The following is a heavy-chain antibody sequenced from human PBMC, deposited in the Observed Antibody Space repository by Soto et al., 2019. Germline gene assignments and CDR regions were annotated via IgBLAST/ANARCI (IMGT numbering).Heavy chain of an antibody. CDR1: GFTFSSYS. Sequence: GGSLRLSCAASGFTFSSYSMNWVRQAPGKGLEWVSSISSSSSYIYYADSVKGRFTISRDNAKNSLYLQMNSLRAEDTAVYYCAREHISSDAFDIWGHGTMVTVSS. CDR3: AREHISSDAFDI. J-gene: IGHJ3*02. CDR2: ISSSSSYI. V-gene: IGHV3-21*01. D-gene: IGHD3-3*02.